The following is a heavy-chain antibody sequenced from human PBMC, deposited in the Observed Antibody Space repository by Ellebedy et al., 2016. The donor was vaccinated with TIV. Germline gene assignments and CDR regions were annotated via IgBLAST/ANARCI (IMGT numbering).Heavy chain of an antibody. V-gene: IGHV3-23*01. CDR1: GFTFSSYA. D-gene: IGHD5-18*01. CDR2: ISGSGGST. J-gene: IGHJ4*02. CDR3: AKDSEGVDTAMAFDY. Sequence: GESLKISCAASGFTFSSYAMSWVRQAPGKGLEWVSAISGSGGSTYYADSVKGRFTISRDNSKNTLYLQMNSLRAEDTAVYYCAKDSEGVDTAMAFDYWGQGTLVTVSS.